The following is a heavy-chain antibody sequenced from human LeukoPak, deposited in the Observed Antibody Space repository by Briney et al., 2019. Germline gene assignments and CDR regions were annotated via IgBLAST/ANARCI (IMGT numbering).Heavy chain of an antibody. CDR3: ARDRYYDSSGRRDYYYYMDV. D-gene: IGHD3-22*01. Sequence: ASVKVSCKASGYTFTTYNINWVRQAPGQGLEWMGWITADNGNTNYAQKFQGRVTMTTDTSTSTVYMELRSLRSDDTAVYYCARDRYYDSSGRRDYYYYMDVWGKGTTVTVSS. V-gene: IGHV1-18*01. CDR2: ITADNGNT. CDR1: GYTFTTYN. J-gene: IGHJ6*03.